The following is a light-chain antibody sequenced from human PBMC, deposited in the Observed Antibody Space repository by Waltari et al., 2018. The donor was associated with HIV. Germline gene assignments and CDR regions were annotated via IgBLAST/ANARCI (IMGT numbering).Light chain of an antibody. CDR1: TTHFGLYGL. CDR2: EVF. Sequence: QSALTQPASVAGSPGQSITIPCPGSTTHFGLYGLISWYQQPPGGLPRVIIYEVFRRPSGVSSRFSGSKSGNTASLTISWLQTEDEADYYCTSFTSNYTVIFGGGTKVTVL. CDR3: TSFTSNYTVI. V-gene: IGLV2-14*01. J-gene: IGLJ2*01.